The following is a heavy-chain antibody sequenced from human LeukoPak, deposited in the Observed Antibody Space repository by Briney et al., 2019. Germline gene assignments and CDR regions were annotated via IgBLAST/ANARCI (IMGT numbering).Heavy chain of an antibody. Sequence: TSETLSLTCTVSGGSISSYYWSWIRQPPGKGLEWIGYIYYSGSTNYNPSLKSRVTISVDTSKNQFSLKLSSVTAADTAVYYCARTRGDSSGYYNDYWGQGTLSPSPQ. CDR2: IYYSGST. D-gene: IGHD3-22*01. CDR1: GGSISSYY. V-gene: IGHV4-59*01. CDR3: ARTRGDSSGYYNDY. J-gene: IGHJ4*02.